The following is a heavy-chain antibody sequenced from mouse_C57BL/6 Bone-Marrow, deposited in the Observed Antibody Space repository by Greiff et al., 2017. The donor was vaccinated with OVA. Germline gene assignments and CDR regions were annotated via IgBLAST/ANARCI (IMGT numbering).Heavy chain of an antibody. D-gene: IGHD2-14*01. J-gene: IGHJ2*01. CDR1: GYTFTDYY. CDR2: INPYNGGT. V-gene: IGHV1-19*01. Sequence: EVQLQQSGPVLVKPGASVKMSCKASGYTFTDYYMNWVKQSHGKSLEWIGVINPYNGGTSYNQKFKGKATLTVDKSSSTAYMELNSLTSEDSAVYYCARKGTWGGYYFDYWGQGTTLTVSS. CDR3: ARKGTWGGYYFDY.